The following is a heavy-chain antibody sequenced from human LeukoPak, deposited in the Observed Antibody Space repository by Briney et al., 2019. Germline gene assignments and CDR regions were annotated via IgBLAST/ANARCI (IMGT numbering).Heavy chain of an antibody. D-gene: IGHD4-17*01. J-gene: IGHJ4*02. CDR1: GFTFSSYW. CDR3: AVPDYGDYALDY. V-gene: IGHV3-7*03. CDR2: IKQDGSEK. Sequence: GGSLRLSCAASGFTFSSYWMSWVRQAPGKGLEWVTNIKQDGSEKYYVDSVKGRFTISRDNAKNSLYLQMNSLRAEDTAVYYCAVPDYGDYALDYWGQGTLVTVSS.